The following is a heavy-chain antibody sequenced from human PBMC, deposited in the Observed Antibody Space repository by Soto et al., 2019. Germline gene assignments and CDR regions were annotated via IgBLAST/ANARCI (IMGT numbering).Heavy chain of an antibody. J-gene: IGHJ4*02. CDR2: IFYSGRT. CDR1: GGSISSTTYY. D-gene: IGHD1-26*01. V-gene: IGHV4-39*01. CDR3: ARLRGSFFDY. Sequence: TSETLSLTCTVSGGSISSTTYYWGWIRQPPGKGLEWIGSIFYSGRTYYNPSLKSRVTIFVDTSKNQFSLKLSSVTAADTAVYYCARLRGSFFDYWGQGTLVTVSS.